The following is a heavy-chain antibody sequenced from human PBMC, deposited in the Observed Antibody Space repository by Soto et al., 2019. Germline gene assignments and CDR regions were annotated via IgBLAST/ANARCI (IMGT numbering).Heavy chain of an antibody. CDR1: GGFISSGNYY. D-gene: IGHD3-10*01. J-gene: IGHJ3*02. Sequence: QVQLQESGPGLVKPSQTLSLTCTVSGGFISSGNYYWSWIRQHPGKGLEWIGSIYYTGSTNYTPSLTSRVTVSVDTSKNQFSLKLSSVTAADTAVFYCARGTGNAAFDIWGQGTLVTVSS. V-gene: IGHV4-31*03. CDR2: IYYTGST. CDR3: ARGTGNAAFDI.